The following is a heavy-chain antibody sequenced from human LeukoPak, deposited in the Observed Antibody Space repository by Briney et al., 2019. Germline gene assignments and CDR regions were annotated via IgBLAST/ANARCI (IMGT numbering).Heavy chain of an antibody. Sequence: ASVKVSCKASGYTFASYAISWVRQAPGQGLEWMGISAYNGNTNSAQKLQGRVTMTTVTSTSTGYMELRSLRSDDTAVYYCAIGPRRVGYSYGPGFDYWGQGTLVTVSS. D-gene: IGHD5-18*01. CDR3: AIGPRRVGYSYGPGFDY. V-gene: IGHV1-18*01. CDR2: SAYNGNT. J-gene: IGHJ4*02. CDR1: GYTFASYA.